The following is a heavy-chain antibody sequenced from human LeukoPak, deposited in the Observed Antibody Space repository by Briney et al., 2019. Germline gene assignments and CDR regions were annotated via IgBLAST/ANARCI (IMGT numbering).Heavy chain of an antibody. CDR2: LSGTGGST. D-gene: IGHD6-19*01. CDR3: ARDGWEKGWDY. CDR1: GFSFSSYA. Sequence: GGSLRLSCAASGFSFSSYAMHWVRQAPGKGLEWVSALSGTGGSTYYADSVKGRFTISRDNSKNTLYLQMNSLRAEDTAVYYCARDGWEKGWDYWGQGTLVTVSS. V-gene: IGHV3-23*01. J-gene: IGHJ4*02.